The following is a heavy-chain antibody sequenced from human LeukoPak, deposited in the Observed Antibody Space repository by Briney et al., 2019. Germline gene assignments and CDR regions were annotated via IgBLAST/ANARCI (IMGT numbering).Heavy chain of an antibody. CDR1: GFTFRTYA. CDR2: VTGSGGSS. Sequence: GGSLRLSCAASGFTFRTYALSWVRQAPGKGLEWVSTVTGSGGSSYYADSVKGRFTISRDNSKNTLFLQMNSLRAEDTAVYFCAKEGIAAPLYYFDYWGQGNLVTVSS. V-gene: IGHV3-23*01. CDR3: AKEGIAAPLYYFDY. J-gene: IGHJ4*02. D-gene: IGHD6-13*01.